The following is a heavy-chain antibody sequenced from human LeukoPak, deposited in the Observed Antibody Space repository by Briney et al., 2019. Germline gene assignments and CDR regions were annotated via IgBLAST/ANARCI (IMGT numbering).Heavy chain of an antibody. CDR1: GGSISSYY. V-gene: IGHV4-59*01. D-gene: IGHD3-22*01. CDR3: AREDYYDSSGYYYAFSSGAFDI. CDR2: IYYSGST. Sequence: SETLSLTCTVSGGSISSYYWSWIRQPPGKGLEWIGYIYYSGSTNYNPSLKSRVTISVDTSKNQFSLKLSSVTAADTAVYYCAREDYYDSSGYYYAFSSGAFDIWGQGTMVTVSS. J-gene: IGHJ3*02.